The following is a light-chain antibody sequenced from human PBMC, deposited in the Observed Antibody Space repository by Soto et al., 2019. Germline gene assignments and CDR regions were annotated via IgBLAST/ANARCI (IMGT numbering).Light chain of an antibody. Sequence: QSVLTQPPSASGTPGQRVTISCSGSSSNIGSNTVNWYQQLPGTAPKLLIYSNNQRPSGVPNRFSGSKSGTSASLAISGLQSEDEADYYCAAWDDSLNGVYVFGTGTLVTVL. CDR2: SNN. CDR1: SSNIGSNT. J-gene: IGLJ1*01. CDR3: AAWDDSLNGVYV. V-gene: IGLV1-44*01.